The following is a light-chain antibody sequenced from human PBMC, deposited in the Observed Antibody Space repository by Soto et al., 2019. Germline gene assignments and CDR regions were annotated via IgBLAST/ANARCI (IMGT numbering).Light chain of an antibody. CDR1: QSDSSSY. J-gene: IGKJ3*01. CDR2: GAF. V-gene: IGKV3-20*01. Sequence: EIVLTQSPGTLSLSPGQRATLSCRASQSDSSSYLAWYQQKPGQAPRLLIYGAFNRATGIPDRFSGSGSGTDFTLTFSRLEPEDFAVYYCQQYGDSPATFGPGTKVDIK. CDR3: QQYGDSPAT.